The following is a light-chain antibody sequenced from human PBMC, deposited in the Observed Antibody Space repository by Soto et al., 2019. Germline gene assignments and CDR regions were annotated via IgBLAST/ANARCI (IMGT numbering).Light chain of an antibody. V-gene: IGLV8-61*01. CDR1: SGSVSTSYS. CDR3: VLYMGSGIWV. J-gene: IGLJ3*02. Sequence: QTVVTQEPSFSVSPGRTVTLTCGLSSGSVSTSYSPSWYQQTPGQAPRTLIYSTNTRSSGVPDRSSGSILGNKAALTITGAQADEESDYYCVLYMGSGIWVFGGGTKLTVL. CDR2: STN.